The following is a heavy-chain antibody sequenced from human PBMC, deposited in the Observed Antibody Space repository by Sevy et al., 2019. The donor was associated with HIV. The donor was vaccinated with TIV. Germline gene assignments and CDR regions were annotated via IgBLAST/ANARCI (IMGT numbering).Heavy chain of an antibody. CDR2: IKLDGSEK. CDR3: ARVGDEDCSSTSCFWAFDY. V-gene: IGHV3-7*03. D-gene: IGHD2-2*01. Sequence: GESLKISCAASGFTFGSYWMSWVRQAPGKGLEWVANIKLDGSEKYYVDSVKGRFTISRDNAKNSLYLQMNSLRAEDTAVYYCARVGDEDCSSTSCFWAFDYWGQGSLVTVSS. J-gene: IGHJ4*02. CDR1: GFTFGSYW.